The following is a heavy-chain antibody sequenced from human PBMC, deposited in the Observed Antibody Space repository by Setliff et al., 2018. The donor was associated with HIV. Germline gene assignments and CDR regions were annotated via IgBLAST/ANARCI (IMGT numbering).Heavy chain of an antibody. V-gene: IGHV1-3*01. J-gene: IGHJ4*02. CDR2: INSDNGNT. D-gene: IGHD3-3*01. CDR3: ASSTITIFGVVPYYFDY. Sequence: GASVKVSCKASGYTLSTYALYWVRQAPGKRLEWMGWINSDNGNTKFSQKFQSRVTITRDTSASTAYMELHSLRPEDTAIYYCASSTITIFGVVPYYFDYWGQGTLVTVSS. CDR1: GYTLSTYA.